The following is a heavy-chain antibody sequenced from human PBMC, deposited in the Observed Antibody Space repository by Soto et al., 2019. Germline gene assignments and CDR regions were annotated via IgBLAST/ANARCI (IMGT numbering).Heavy chain of an antibody. Sequence: QVQLVQSGAEVKKPGSSVKVSCKASGGTFSSYAISWVRQAPGQGLAWMGGIIPIFGTANYAQKFQGRVTITADESTSTAYMELSSLRAEDTAVYYCATAAYDSSGYCYRNYFDYWGQGSVVTVSS. J-gene: IGHJ4*02. CDR1: GGTFSSYA. CDR3: ATAAYDSSGYCYRNYFDY. V-gene: IGHV1-69*01. D-gene: IGHD3-22*01. CDR2: IIPIFGTA.